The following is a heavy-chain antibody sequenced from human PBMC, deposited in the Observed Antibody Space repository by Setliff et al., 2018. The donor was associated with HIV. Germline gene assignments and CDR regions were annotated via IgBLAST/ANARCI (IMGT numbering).Heavy chain of an antibody. V-gene: IGHV3-15*01. J-gene: IGHJ6*03. CDR1: GFTFSNAW. D-gene: IGHD2-15*01. Sequence: GGSLRLSCAASGFTFSNAWMSWVRQAPGKGLEWVGRIKSKTDGGTTDYAAPVKGRFTISRDDSKNTLYLQMYSLGPEDTAVYYCARGCSGGSCSPTYYYFFMDVWGKGTTVTVSS. CDR3: ARGCSGGSCSPTYYYFFMDV. CDR2: IKSKTDGGTT.